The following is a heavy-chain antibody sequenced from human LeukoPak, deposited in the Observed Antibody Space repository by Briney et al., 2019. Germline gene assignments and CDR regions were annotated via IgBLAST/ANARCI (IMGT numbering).Heavy chain of an antibody. J-gene: IGHJ4*02. CDR2: ISSSGNNV. V-gene: IGHV3-21*04. D-gene: IGHD1-26*01. CDR3: ARERKEWEVLQDY. Sequence: GGSLRLSCAASGFNFVSYSMTWVRQAPGKGLECVSSISSSGNNVFYADSVKGRFTISRDNAKNSLYLQMDSLRAEDTALYFCARERKEWEVLQDYWGQGTLVTVSS. CDR1: GFNFVSYS.